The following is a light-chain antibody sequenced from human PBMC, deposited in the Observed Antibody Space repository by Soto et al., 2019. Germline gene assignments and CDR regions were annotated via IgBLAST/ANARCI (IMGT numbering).Light chain of an antibody. J-gene: IGLJ2*01. Sequence: SYELTQPPSVSVAPGQTARVACGGSNIGSKSVHWYQQKPGHTPVLLMYYDNDPPSGIPERFSGSNSGNTATLTISRVEAGDEADYYCQVWDISSAHVIFGGGTKLTVL. V-gene: IGLV3-21*01. CDR1: NIGSKS. CDR2: YDN. CDR3: QVWDISSAHVI.